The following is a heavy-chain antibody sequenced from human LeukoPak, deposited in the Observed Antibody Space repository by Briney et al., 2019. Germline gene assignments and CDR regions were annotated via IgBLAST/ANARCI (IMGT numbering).Heavy chain of an antibody. V-gene: IGHV1-18*01. CDR3: ARAPSGFTYGPGDH. CDR1: GYTFTSYG. Sequence: HVASVKVSCKASGYTFTSYGISWVRQAPGQGLEWMGWISAYNGNTNYAQKLQGRVTMTTDTSTITAYMELRSLRSDDTAVYYCARAPSGFTYGPGDHWGQGTLVIVSS. J-gene: IGHJ4*02. D-gene: IGHD5-18*01. CDR2: ISAYNGNT.